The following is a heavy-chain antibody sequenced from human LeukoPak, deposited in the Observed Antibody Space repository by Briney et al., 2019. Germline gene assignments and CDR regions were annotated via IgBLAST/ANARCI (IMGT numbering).Heavy chain of an antibody. CDR1: GFTVSDNY. CDR3: ASEKSSYGPGNPGGFDY. Sequence: GALRLSCAASGFTVSDNYVSWVRQAPGKGLEWLSLIYAGGRAYYADSVKDRFTISRDNPKNTLYLQINSLRVEDTAVYFCASEKSSYGPGNPGGFDYWGRGTLVTVSS. CDR2: IYAGGRA. D-gene: IGHD3-10*01. J-gene: IGHJ4*02. V-gene: IGHV3-66*01.